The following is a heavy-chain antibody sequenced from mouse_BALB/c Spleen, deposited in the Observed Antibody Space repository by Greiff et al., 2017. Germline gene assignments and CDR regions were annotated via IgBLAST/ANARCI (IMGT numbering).Heavy chain of an antibody. CDR3: ARGEYGNYAMDY. V-gene: IGHV5-6-3*01. Sequence: EVKLVESGGGLVQPGGSLKLSCAASGFTFSSYGMSWVRQTPDKRLELVATINSNGGSTYYPDSVKGRFTISRDNAKNTLYLQMSSLKSEDTAMYYCARGEYGNYAMDYWGQGTSVTVSS. CDR2: INSNGGST. J-gene: IGHJ4*01. CDR1: GFTFSSYG. D-gene: IGHD2-10*02.